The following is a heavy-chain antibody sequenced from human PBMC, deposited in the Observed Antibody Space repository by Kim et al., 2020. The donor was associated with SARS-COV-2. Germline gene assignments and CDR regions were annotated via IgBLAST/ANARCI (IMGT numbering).Heavy chain of an antibody. V-gene: IGHV4-34*01. Sequence: SETLSLTCAVYGGSFSGYYWSWIRQPPGKGLEWIGEINHSGSTNYNPSLKSRVTISVDTSKNQFSLKLSSVTAADTAVYYCARGQRRITIFGVVIHNFDIWGQGTMVTVSS. CDR2: INHSGST. D-gene: IGHD3-3*01. CDR1: GGSFSGYY. J-gene: IGHJ3*02. CDR3: ARGQRRITIFGVVIHNFDI.